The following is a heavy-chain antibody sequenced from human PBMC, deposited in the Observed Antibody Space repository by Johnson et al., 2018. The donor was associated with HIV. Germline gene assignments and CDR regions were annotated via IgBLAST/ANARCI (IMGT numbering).Heavy chain of an antibody. CDR2: ISYDGSEK. V-gene: IGHV3-30*04. D-gene: IGHD3-3*01. Sequence: VQLVESGGGVVQPGRSLRLSCAASGFTFSSYAMHWVRQAPGKGLEWVAVISYDGSEKYYADFVKGRFTISRDNSENTLYLQMNSLRAEDTAVYYCARGGVIHDAFDIWGQGTMVTLSS. CDR3: ARGGVIHDAFDI. CDR1: GFTFSSYA. J-gene: IGHJ3*02.